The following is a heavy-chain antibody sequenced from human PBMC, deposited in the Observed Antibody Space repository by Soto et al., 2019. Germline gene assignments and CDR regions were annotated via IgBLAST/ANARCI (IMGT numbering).Heavy chain of an antibody. V-gene: IGHV1-18*01. CDR3: AREGDCSSSMCYGCYYYMDV. D-gene: IGHD2-2*01. CDR2: ISAYNGHA. J-gene: IGHJ6*03. CDR1: GYTLTNYG. Sequence: QVQLVQSGGEVKNPGASVKVSCKAFGYTLTNYGISWVRQAPGQGLEWMGWISAYNGHANYEQKFQGRVRLTTDSNTNTAYMELRSLGSDDTAEYYCAREGDCSSSMCYGCYYYMDVWGKGTTVTVS.